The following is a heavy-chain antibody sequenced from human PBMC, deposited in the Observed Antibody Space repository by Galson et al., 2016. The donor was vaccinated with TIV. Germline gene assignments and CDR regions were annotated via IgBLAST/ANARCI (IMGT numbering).Heavy chain of an antibody. Sequence: CGISGDSVSSNSAAWNWIRQSPSRGLEWLGRTYCRSRCYYDYAVSVKSRITIESDTSKNQFSLQLNSVTSEDTAVYYCARAAGRNGATCHATCESFDFWGQGTKVTVSS. CDR3: ARAAGRNGATCHATCESFDF. D-gene: IGHD3-10*01. V-gene: IGHV6-1*01. CDR1: GDSVSSNSAA. J-gene: IGHJ3*01. CDR2: TYCRSRCYY.